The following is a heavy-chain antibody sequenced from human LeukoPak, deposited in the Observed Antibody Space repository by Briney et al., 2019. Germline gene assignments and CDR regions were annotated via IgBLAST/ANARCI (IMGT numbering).Heavy chain of an antibody. CDR1: GFTFDEHP. V-gene: IGHV3-43*02. J-gene: IGHJ4*02. CDR2: VSGDGDST. CDR3: AKKSGAPANFDY. Sequence: PGGSLRLSCAASGFTFDEHPMHWVRQGPGKGLEWVALVSGDGDSTSYADSVKGRFTISRDNSKNSVFLQMNSLRTEDTALYYCAKKSGAPANFDYWGQGTLVTVSS. D-gene: IGHD6-13*01.